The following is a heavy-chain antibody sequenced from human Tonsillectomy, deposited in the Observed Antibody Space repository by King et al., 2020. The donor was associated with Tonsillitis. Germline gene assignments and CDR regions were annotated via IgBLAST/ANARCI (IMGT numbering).Heavy chain of an antibody. CDR3: AKKVAGIHPFDY. J-gene: IGHJ4*02. CDR2: IGGRGVTT. V-gene: IGHV3-23*04. D-gene: IGHD6-19*01. Sequence: VQLVESGGGLVQPGGSLRLSCAASGFTFSSSAMSWVRQAPGKGLEWFSAIGGRGVTTYYAASVKGRFPISRDNSQRTLYLQIHSLRAEDTAVYFCAKKVAGIHPFDYWGQGTLVTVSS. CDR1: GFTFSSSA.